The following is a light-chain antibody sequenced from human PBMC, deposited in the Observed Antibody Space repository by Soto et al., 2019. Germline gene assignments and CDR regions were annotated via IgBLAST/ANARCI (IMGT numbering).Light chain of an antibody. CDR1: QSISSY. V-gene: IGKV1-39*01. CDR2: AAS. Sequence: DLQMTQSPSSLSASVGDRVTITCRASQSISSYLNWYQQKPGKAPKLLIYAASSLQRGVPSRFSGDGSGTDFTLTISSLQPEDFATYYCQQSYSTLRTFGQGTKVEIK. CDR3: QQSYSTLRT. J-gene: IGKJ1*01.